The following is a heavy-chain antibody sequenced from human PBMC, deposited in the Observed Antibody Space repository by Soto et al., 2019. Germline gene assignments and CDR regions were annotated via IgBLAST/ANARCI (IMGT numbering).Heavy chain of an antibody. CDR3: ARDYTTADYDFWSGSNYYGMDV. CDR2: INPNSGGT. D-gene: IGHD3-3*01. J-gene: IGHJ6*02. V-gene: IGHV1-2*02. CDR1: GYTFTGYY. Sequence: ASVKVSCKASGYTFTGYYMHWVRQAPGQGLEWMGWINPNSGGTNYAQKFQGRVTMTRDTSISTAYMELSRLRSDDTAVYYCARDYTTADYDFWSGSNYYGMDVWGQGTTVTVSS.